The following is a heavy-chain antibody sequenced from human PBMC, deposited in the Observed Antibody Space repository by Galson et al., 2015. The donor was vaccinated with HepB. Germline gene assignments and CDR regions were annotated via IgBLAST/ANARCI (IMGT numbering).Heavy chain of an antibody. V-gene: IGHV3-66*01. CDR2: VYRGGGR. J-gene: IGHJ2*01. CDR1: GFTVIGNY. D-gene: IGHD4-23*01. Sequence: SLRLSCAASGFTVIGNYMAWVRQAPGKGLEWVSVVYRGGGRYYADSVQGRFTIFRDDSKNTLFLQMNSLRVEDTAVYYCAKSNRGVGSGHYGGGYFDLWGRGILVTVS. CDR3: AKSNRGVGSGHYGGGYFDL.